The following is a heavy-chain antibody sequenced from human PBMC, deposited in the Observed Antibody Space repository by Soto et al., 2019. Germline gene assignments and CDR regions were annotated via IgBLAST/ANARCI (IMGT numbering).Heavy chain of an antibody. V-gene: IGHV4-4*02. CDR2: IYHSGST. Sequence: SETLSLTCAVSGGSISSSNWWSWVRQPPGKGLEWIGEIYHSGSTNYNPSLKSRVTISVDRSKNQFSLKLSSVTAADTAVYYCARTEWELHLFDYWGQGNLVTVS. CDR1: GGSISSSNW. J-gene: IGHJ4*02. CDR3: ARTEWELHLFDY. D-gene: IGHD1-26*01.